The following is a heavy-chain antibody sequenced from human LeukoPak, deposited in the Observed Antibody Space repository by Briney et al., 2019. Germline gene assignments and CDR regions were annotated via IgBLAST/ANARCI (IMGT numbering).Heavy chain of an antibody. CDR2: IYHSGST. J-gene: IGHJ2*01. Sequence: SETLSLTCAVSGGSISSGGYSWSWIRQPPGKGLEWIGYIYHSGSTYYNPSLKSRVTISVDRSKNQFSLKLSSVTAADTAVYYCARAGLDCSGGSCYLPSFLSLWGRGTLVTVSS. D-gene: IGHD2-15*01. CDR3: ARAGLDCSGGSCYLPSFLSL. V-gene: IGHV4-30-2*01. CDR1: GGSISSGGYS.